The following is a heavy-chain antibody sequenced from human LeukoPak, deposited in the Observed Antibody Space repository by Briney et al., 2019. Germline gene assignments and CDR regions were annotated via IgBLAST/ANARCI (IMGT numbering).Heavy chain of an antibody. J-gene: IGHJ4*02. Sequence: GGSLRLSCAASGFTFSTYPMTWVRQAPGQGLEWVSAISGNSVTIYCADSVKGRFTISRDNSKNTLYLQMYSLRAEDTAVYYCAKILSGTYSFDLWGQGTLVTVSS. CDR3: AKILSGTYSFDL. CDR1: GFTFSTYP. CDR2: ISGNSVTI. V-gene: IGHV3-23*01. D-gene: IGHD1-26*01.